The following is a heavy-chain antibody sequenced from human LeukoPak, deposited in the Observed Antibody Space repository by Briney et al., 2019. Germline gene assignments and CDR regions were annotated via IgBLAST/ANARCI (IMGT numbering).Heavy chain of an antibody. D-gene: IGHD2-15*01. Sequence: SETLSLTCTVSGDSFISKDWWSWVREPPGKGLEWIEEIFHSGDTNYNPSLKSRVAMSVDKSKKHFSLKLHSVTAADTAVYYCARDCTGGSCPSGGQDVFDFWGRGTMVTVSS. J-gene: IGHJ3*01. CDR3: ARDCTGGSCPSGGQDVFDF. CDR2: IFHSGDT. CDR1: GDSFISKDW. V-gene: IGHV4-4*02.